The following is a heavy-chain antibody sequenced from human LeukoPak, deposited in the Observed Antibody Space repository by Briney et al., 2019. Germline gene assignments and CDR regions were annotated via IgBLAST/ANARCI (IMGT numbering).Heavy chain of an antibody. D-gene: IGHD6-13*01. CDR3: ARDQRPRSSWDYYYGMDV. V-gene: IGHV3-7*01. CDR2: IKQDGSEK. J-gene: IGHJ6*02. CDR1: GFTFSSYW. Sequence: GGSLRLSCAASGFTFSSYWMSWVRQAPGKGLEWVANIKQDGSEKYYVDSVKGRFTISRDNAKNSLYLQMNSLRAEDTAVYYCARDQRPRSSWDYYYGMDVWGQGTTVTVSS.